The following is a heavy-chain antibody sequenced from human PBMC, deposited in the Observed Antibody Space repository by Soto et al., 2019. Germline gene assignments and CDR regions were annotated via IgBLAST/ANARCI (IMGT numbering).Heavy chain of an antibody. CDR2: VNPILSMS. CDR3: ATSYGSGYRAFDY. V-gene: IGHV1-69*04. CDR1: GDTFSFYS. Sequence: QVQLVQSGAEVKRPGSSVKVSCKASGDTFSFYSINWVSQAPGLGLEWMGRVNPILSMSNYAQRFQGRVTMTADKSTSTAYMELSGLRSEDTAMYYCATSYGSGYRAFDYWGQGALVIVSS. J-gene: IGHJ4*02. D-gene: IGHD3-10*01.